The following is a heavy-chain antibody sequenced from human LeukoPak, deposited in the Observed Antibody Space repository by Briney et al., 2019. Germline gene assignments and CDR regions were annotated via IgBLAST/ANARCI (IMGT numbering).Heavy chain of an antibody. CDR1: GFTVSSNY. D-gene: IGHD6-6*01. Sequence: GGSLRLSCAASGFTVSSNYMSWVRQAPGKGLEWVSVIYSGGSTYYADSVKGRFTISRDNSKNTLYLQMNSLRAEDTAVYYCASATSQYSSSSGFDYWGQGTLVTVSS. J-gene: IGHJ4*02. CDR2: IYSGGST. CDR3: ASATSQYSSSSGFDY. V-gene: IGHV3-53*05.